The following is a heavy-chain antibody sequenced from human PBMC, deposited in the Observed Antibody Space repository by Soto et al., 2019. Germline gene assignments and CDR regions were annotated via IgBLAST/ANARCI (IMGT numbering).Heavy chain of an antibody. J-gene: IGHJ4*02. D-gene: IGHD1-26*01. V-gene: IGHV4-31*02. CDR2: IFNSGTT. Sequence: WTWIRQPPGKGLEWMGYIFNSGTTFYKPSLTSRLSISMDTSGNHFSLELRSVTAADTAVYYCALALGPTTGLDYWGQGTLVTVSS. CDR3: ALALGPTTGLDY.